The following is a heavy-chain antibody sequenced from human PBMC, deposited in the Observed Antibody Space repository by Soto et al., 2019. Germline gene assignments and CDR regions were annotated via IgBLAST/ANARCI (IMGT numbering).Heavy chain of an antibody. CDR1: GFTVINNY. V-gene: IGHV3-66*01. CDR2: IYSGGST. J-gene: IGHJ4*02. D-gene: IGHD1-26*01. Sequence: VGSLRLSCAASGFTVINNYMTWVRQAPGKGLEWVSVIYSGGSTYYADSVKGRFTISRDNSKNTLYLQMNSLRAEDTAVYYCAREGRKSGSRYLYFDYWGQGTLVTVSS. CDR3: AREGRKSGSRYLYFDY.